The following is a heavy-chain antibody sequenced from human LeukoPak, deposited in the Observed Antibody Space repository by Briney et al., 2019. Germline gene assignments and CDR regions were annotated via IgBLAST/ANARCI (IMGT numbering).Heavy chain of an antibody. D-gene: IGHD3-22*01. J-gene: IGHJ4*02. CDR1: GFTFSSYA. Sequence: PGGSLRLSCAASGFTFSSYAMSWVRQAPGKGLEWVSAISGSGGSTYYADSVKGRFTISRDNSKNTLYLQMNSLRAEDTAVYYCAKDPNYDSSGYTFGYWGQGTLVTVSS. CDR2: ISGSGGST. V-gene: IGHV3-23*01. CDR3: AKDPNYDSSGYTFGY.